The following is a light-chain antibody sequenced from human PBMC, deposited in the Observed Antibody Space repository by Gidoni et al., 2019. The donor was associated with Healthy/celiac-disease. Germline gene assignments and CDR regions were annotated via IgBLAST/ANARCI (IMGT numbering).Light chain of an antibody. J-gene: IGKJ2*01. V-gene: IGKV3-11*01. Sequence: EIVLTQSPATLSLSPGERATLSCRASQSVSIYLAWYQQKPGQAHRLLIYDASNRATGIPPRFSGSGSGTDFTLTISSLGPEDFAVYYCQQRSNWPPYTFGQGTKLEIK. CDR2: DAS. CDR3: QQRSNWPPYT. CDR1: QSVSIY.